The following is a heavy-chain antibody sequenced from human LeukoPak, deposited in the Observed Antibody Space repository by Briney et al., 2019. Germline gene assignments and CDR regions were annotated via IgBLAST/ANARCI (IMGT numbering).Heavy chain of an antibody. V-gene: IGHV3-74*01. J-gene: IGHJ5*02. D-gene: IGHD6-6*01. Sequence: GGSLRLSCTASGITFSDSWMHWVRHAPGKGLVWVSRINTDGSSTTYADSVKGRFTVSRDNTKNTLYLQMNSLRAEDTAVYYCAREGSSSFGFDPWGQGTLVTVSS. CDR1: GITFSDSW. CDR3: AREGSSSFGFDP. CDR2: INTDGSST.